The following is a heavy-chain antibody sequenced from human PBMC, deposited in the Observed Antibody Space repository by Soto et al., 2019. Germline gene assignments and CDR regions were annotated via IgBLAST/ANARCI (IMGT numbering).Heavy chain of an antibody. J-gene: IGHJ4*02. Sequence: VGSMRLSCAASGFTFSSYAMSWVRQAPGKGLEWVSAISGSGGSTYYADSVKGRFTISRDNSKNTLYLQMNSLRAEDTAVYYCANVGEIQYYDIGYWGQGTLVTVSS. CDR1: GFTFSSYA. D-gene: IGHD3-22*01. V-gene: IGHV3-23*01. CDR2: ISGSGGST. CDR3: ANVGEIQYYDIGY.